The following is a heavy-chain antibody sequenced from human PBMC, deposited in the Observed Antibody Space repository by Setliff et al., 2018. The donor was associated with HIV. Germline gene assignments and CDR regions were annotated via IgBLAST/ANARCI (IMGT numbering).Heavy chain of an antibody. J-gene: IGHJ6*03. Sequence: GGSLRLSCAASGFTFSNYAMTWVRQAPGKGLEWVSGISGSGGKYIFYADSVKGRFTISRDNAKNTLYLQMNSLRDEDTAVYYCARDRGSGTCRGCDYMDVWGKGTTVTVSS. CDR3: ARDRGSGTCRGCDYMDV. CDR2: ISGSGGKYI. CDR1: GFTFSNYA. V-gene: IGHV3-23*01. D-gene: IGHD1-26*01.